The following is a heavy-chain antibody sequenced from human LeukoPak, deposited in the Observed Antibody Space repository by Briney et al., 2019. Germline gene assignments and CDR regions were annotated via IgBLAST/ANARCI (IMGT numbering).Heavy chain of an antibody. J-gene: IGHJ4*02. CDR1: GGSISTTTNS. V-gene: IGHV4-39*01. Sequence: PSETLSLTCNVSGGSISTTTNSWGWAWIRQRPTKGLEWIGSIYYGGSPYYTSSLKSRVTISVDTSKNQFSLKLSSVTAADTAVYYCARTPVRGVILWYFDYWGQGTLVTVSS. D-gene: IGHD3-10*01. CDR2: IYYGGSP. CDR3: ARTPVRGVILWYFDY.